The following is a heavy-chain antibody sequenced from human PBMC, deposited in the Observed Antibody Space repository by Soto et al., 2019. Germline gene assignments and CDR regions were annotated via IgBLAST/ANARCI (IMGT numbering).Heavy chain of an antibody. CDR3: DRDKSRYYDSSGSLPNYYFDY. V-gene: IGHV1-3*01. Sequence: ASVKVSCKASGYTFTSYAMHWVRQAPGQRLEWMGWINAGNGNTKYSQKFQGRVTITRDTSTSTVYMELSSLRSEDTAVYYCDRDKSRYYDSSGSLPNYYFDYWGQGTLVTVSS. D-gene: IGHD3-22*01. CDR2: INAGNGNT. CDR1: GYTFTSYA. J-gene: IGHJ4*02.